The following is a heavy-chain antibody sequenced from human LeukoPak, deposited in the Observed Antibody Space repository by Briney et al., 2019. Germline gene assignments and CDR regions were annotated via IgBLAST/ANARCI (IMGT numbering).Heavy chain of an antibody. CDR1: GFTFSGYW. J-gene: IGHJ5*02. D-gene: IGHD2-15*01. CDR2: INSDGRST. V-gene: IGHV3-74*01. Sequence: GGSLRLSCAASGFTFSGYWMHWVRHAPGKGLEGVSHINSDGRSTIYVDSVKGRFTISRDNAKNTLYLQMNSLRVEDTAVYYCARGASRDCGYGSCTRGNWFDPWGQGTLVTVSS. CDR3: ARGASRDCGYGSCTRGNWFDP.